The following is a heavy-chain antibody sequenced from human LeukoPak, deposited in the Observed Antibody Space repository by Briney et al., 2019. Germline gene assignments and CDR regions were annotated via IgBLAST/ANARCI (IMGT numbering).Heavy chain of an antibody. J-gene: IGHJ5*02. CDR3: ARGFGAPVSTVLFDP. CDR1: GYSFTKYW. CDR2: IYPGDSDT. D-gene: IGHD3-10*01. Sequence: GESLKISCKGSGYSFTKYWIGWVRQMPGKGLEWMGIIYPGDSDTRYSPSFQGQVTISVDKSISTAYLQWSSLRASDTDMYYCARGFGAPVSTVLFDPWGQGTLVTVSS. V-gene: IGHV5-51*01.